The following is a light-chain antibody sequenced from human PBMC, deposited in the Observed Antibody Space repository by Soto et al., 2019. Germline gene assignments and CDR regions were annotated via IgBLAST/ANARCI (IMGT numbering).Light chain of an antibody. Sequence: EIVLTQSPATLSLSPGERATLSCRASQSISSHLVWYQQRPGQAPRLLMYDASNRATGIPARFSSSGSGTDFTLTISSLEPEDFAVYYCQQRPNWPLTFGGGTKVEIK. V-gene: IGKV3-11*01. CDR1: QSISSH. CDR3: QQRPNWPLT. CDR2: DAS. J-gene: IGKJ4*01.